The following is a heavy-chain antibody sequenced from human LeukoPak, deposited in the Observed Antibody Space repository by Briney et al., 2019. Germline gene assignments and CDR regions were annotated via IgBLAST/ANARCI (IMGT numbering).Heavy chain of an antibody. J-gene: IGHJ4*02. Sequence: GGSLRLSCAASGLTFNDYTMTWVRQAPGKGLEWVSSITGDCNYIFYADSVKGRFTISRDNAQNSLFLELNSLRGEDTAVYYCARERNFYYFDYWGQGALVTVSS. CDR2: ITGDCNYI. D-gene: IGHD3-3*01. CDR3: ARERNFYYFDY. CDR1: GLTFNDYT. V-gene: IGHV3-21*01.